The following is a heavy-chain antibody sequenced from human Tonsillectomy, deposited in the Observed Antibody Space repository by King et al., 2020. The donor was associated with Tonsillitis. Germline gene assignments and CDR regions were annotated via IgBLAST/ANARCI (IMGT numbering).Heavy chain of an antibody. CDR1: GFTFKNYA. V-gene: IGHV3-30*15. J-gene: IGHJ4*02. Sequence: VQLVESGGGVVQPGTSLRLSCAASGFTFKNYAMHWVRQAPGKGLEWVAVISYDGSNKYYADSVKGRFTISRDSSKNTLYLQMSSLRVEDTAVYYCTRDPGDSSSWFVYYVDYWGQGTLVTVSS. CDR3: TRDPGDSSSWFVYYVDY. D-gene: IGHD6-13*01. CDR2: ISYDGSNK.